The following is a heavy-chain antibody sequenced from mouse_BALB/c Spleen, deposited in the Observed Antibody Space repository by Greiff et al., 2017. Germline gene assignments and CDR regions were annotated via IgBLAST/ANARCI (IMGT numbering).Heavy chain of an antibody. CDR3: ARERADYAMDD. V-gene: IGHV2-6-7*01. CDR2: IWGDGST. Sequence: QVQLKESGPGLVAPSQSLSITCTVSGFSLTGYGVNWVRQPPGKGLEWLGMIWGDGSTDYNSALKSRLSISKDNSKSQVFLKMNSLQTDDTARYYCARERADYAMDDWGQGTSVTVSS. J-gene: IGHJ4*01. CDR1: GFSLTGYG.